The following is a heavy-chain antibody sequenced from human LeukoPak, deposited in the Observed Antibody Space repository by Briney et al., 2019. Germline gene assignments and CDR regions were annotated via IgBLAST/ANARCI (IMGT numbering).Heavy chain of an antibody. J-gene: IGHJ6*02. CDR1: GGSFSGYY. CDR2: INHSGST. V-gene: IGHV4-34*01. D-gene: IGHD2-2*01. Sequence: PSETLSLTCTVSGGSFSGYYWSWIRQPPGKGLEWIEEINHSGSTNYNPSLKSRVTISVDTSKNQFSLKLSSVTAADTAVYYCARSVRVYCSSTSCSDYYYYGMDVWGQGTTVTVSS. CDR3: ARSVRVYCSSTSCSDYYYYGMDV.